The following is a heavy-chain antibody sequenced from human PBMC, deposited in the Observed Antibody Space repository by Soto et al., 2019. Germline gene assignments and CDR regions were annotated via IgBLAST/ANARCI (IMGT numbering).Heavy chain of an antibody. CDR3: ARHVRNDFWSGYTNALNWFDP. CDR2: IYYSGST. V-gene: IGHV4-39*01. J-gene: IGHJ5*02. CDR1: GGSISSSSYY. Sequence: SETLSLTCTDSGGSISSSSYYWGWIRQPPGKGLEWIGSIYYSGSTYYNPSLKSLVTISVDTSKNQFSLKLSSVTAADTAVYYCARHVRNDFWSGYTNALNWFDPWGQGTLVTVSS. D-gene: IGHD3-3*01.